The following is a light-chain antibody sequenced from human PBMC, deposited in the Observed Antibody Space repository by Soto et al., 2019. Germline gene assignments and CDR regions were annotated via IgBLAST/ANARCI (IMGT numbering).Light chain of an antibody. CDR3: AAWDDSLSGRV. CDR1: SSNIGSHN. CDR2: KNN. J-gene: IGLJ1*01. Sequence: QSVLTQPPSASGTPGQRVSISCSGGSSNIGSHNVYWYQQLPGTAPKLLIFKNNQRPSGVPDRFSGSKSGTSASLAISGLRSEDEADYYCAAWDDSLSGRVFGNGTKVTVL. V-gene: IGLV1-47*01.